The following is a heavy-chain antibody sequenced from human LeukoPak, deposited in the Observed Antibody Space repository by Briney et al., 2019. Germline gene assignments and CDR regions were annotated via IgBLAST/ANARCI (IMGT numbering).Heavy chain of an antibody. J-gene: IGHJ5*02. CDR3: ARRLGRGWFDP. V-gene: IGHV3-21*01. Sequence: GGSLRLSCAASGFTFSSYSMNWVRQAPGKGLEWVSSISSSSSYIYYADSVKGRFTISRDNAKNSLYLQMNSLRAEDTAVYYCARRLGRGWFDPWGQGTLVTVLS. CDR2: ISSSSSYI. D-gene: IGHD3-10*01. CDR1: GFTFSSYS.